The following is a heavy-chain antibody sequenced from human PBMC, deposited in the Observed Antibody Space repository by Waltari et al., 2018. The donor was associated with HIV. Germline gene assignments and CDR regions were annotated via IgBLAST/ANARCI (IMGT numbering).Heavy chain of an antibody. CDR3: ARESYYYDSSGFID. D-gene: IGHD3-22*01. CDR2: INPNSGGT. CDR1: GYTFTASY. Sequence: QVQLVQSGAEVKKPGASVTVSCKASGYTFTASYMHWVRQAPGQGLEWMGWINPNSGGTNYAQKFQGRVTMTRDTSISTAYMELSRLRSDDTAVYYCARESYYYDSSGFIDWGQGTLVTVSS. V-gene: IGHV1-2*02. J-gene: IGHJ4*02.